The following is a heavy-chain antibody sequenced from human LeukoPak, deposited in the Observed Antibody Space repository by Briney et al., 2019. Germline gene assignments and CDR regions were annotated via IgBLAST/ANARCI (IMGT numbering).Heavy chain of an antibody. CDR3: ARGSIVVVPAAMGVWFDP. J-gene: IGHJ5*02. V-gene: IGHV4-34*01. D-gene: IGHD2-2*01. CDR1: GDSLTSGYY. Sequence: SETLSLTCMVSGDSLTSGYYWGWIRQPPGKGLEWIGEINHSGSTNYNPSLKSRVTISVDTSKNQFSLKLSSVTAADTAVYYCARGSIVVVPAAMGVWFDPWGQGTLVTVSS. CDR2: INHSGST.